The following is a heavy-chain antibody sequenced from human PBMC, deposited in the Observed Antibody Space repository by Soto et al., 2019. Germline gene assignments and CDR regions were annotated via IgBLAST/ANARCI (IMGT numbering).Heavy chain of an antibody. D-gene: IGHD5-18*01. CDR2: ISGTGVST. V-gene: IGHV3-23*01. J-gene: IGHJ4*02. Sequence: AGVSRRLSCTASGFTLSSRAISWVRQAPGKGLEWVSAISGTGVSTFYADSVKGRFTISRDNSRKALYLQMTSLRAEDAAVYYCAKEWILGSRCDPRGLLAFWAQGSLVPVSA. CDR3: AKEWILGSRCDPRGLLAF. CDR1: GFTLSSRA.